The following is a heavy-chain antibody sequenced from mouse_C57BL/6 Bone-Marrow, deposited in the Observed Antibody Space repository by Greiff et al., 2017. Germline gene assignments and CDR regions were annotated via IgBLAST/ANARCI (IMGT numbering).Heavy chain of an antibody. CDR3: ARQGSYDGYYGY. V-gene: IGHV5-6*02. D-gene: IGHD2-3*01. CDR1: GFTFSSYG. J-gene: IGHJ2*01. Sequence: EVMLVESGGDLVKPGGSLQLSCAASGFTFSSYGMSWVRQTPDKRLEWVATISSGGSYTYYPDSVKGRFTISRDNAKNTLYLQMSSLKSEDTAMYYCARQGSYDGYYGYWGQGTTLTVSS. CDR2: ISSGGSYT.